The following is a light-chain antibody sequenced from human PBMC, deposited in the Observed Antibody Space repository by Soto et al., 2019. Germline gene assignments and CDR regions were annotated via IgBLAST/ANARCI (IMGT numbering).Light chain of an antibody. CDR2: GES. CDR3: QQYYDWPRT. J-gene: IGKJ1*01. CDR1: QSVSSY. V-gene: IGKV3-15*01. Sequence: EMVLTQSPATLSLSPGERATLSCRASQSVSSYLAWYQQKPGQAPRLLIYGESARATGIPARFSGSGSGTEFTLTISSLQSEDFAVYFCQQYYDWPRTFGQGTKVDIK.